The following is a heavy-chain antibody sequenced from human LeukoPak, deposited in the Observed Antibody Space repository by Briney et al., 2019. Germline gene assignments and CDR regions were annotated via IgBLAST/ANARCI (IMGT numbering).Heavy chain of an antibody. V-gene: IGHV3-15*01. Sequence: PGGSLRLSCAASGFTFSNAWMSWVRQAPGKGLEWVGRIKSKTDGGTTDYAAPVKGRFTISRDDSKNTLYLQMNSLKTEDIAVYYCTTESYGDSTPYYYYYYMDVWGKGTTVTVSS. CDR3: TTESYGDSTPYYYYYYMDV. CDR1: GFTFSNAW. CDR2: IKSKTDGGTT. J-gene: IGHJ6*03. D-gene: IGHD4-17*01.